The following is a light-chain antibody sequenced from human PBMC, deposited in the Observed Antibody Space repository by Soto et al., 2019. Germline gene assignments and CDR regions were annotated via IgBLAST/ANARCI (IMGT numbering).Light chain of an antibody. V-gene: IGKV3-20*01. Sequence: EIGLTQSPGTLSLSPGERATLSCRASQSVSSSYLAWYQQKPGQAPRLLIYGASSRATGIPDRFSGSGSGTDLTLTISRLEPEDFAVYYCQQYGSSPPLYTFGQGTKLEIK. J-gene: IGKJ2*01. CDR2: GAS. CDR1: QSVSSSY. CDR3: QQYGSSPPLYT.